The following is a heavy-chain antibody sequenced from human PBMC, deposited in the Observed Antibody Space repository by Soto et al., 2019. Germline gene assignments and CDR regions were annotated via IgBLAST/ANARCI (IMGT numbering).Heavy chain of an antibody. Sequence: QVQLEESGGGVVQPGRSLRLSCAASGFTFSSYGMHWVRQAPGKGLEWVAVISYDGSNKYYADSVKGRFTISRDNSKNTLYLQMNSLRADDTAVYYCAKEAHIVVVTASNDAFDIWGQGTMVTVSS. J-gene: IGHJ3*02. V-gene: IGHV3-30*18. CDR1: GFTFSSYG. CDR2: ISYDGSNK. CDR3: AKEAHIVVVTASNDAFDI. D-gene: IGHD2-21*02.